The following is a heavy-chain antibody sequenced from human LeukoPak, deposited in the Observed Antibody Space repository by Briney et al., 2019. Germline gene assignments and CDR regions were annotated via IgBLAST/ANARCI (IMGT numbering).Heavy chain of an antibody. CDR2: IYPDDSDT. Sequence: GESLQISCKGSGYLFTSYWMGGVRQVPGKRLEWMGFIYPDDSDTRYSPCFQGQVTISADKSISTAYLEWSRLKASDTAMYYCAKAYYYGSGSPADAFDVWGQGTVVTISS. D-gene: IGHD3-10*01. CDR3: AKAYYYGSGSPADAFDV. V-gene: IGHV5-51*01. CDR1: GYLFTSYW. J-gene: IGHJ3*01.